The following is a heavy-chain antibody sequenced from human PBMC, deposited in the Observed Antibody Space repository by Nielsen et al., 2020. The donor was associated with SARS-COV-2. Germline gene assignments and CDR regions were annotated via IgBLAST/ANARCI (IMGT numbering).Heavy chain of an antibody. CDR3: ARLAAGRFRETFDY. CDR2: IYPGDSDT. CDR1: GSSFTSYW. Sequence: GGSLRLSCKGSGSSFTSYWIGWVRQMPGKGLEWMGIIYPGDSDTRYSPSFQGQVTISADKSISTAYLQWSSLKASDTAMYYCARLAAGRFRETFDYWGQGTLVTVSS. V-gene: IGHV5-51*01. D-gene: IGHD3-10*01. J-gene: IGHJ4*02.